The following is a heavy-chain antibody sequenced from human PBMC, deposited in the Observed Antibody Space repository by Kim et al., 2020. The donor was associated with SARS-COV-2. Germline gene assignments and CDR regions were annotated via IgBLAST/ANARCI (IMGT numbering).Heavy chain of an antibody. CDR1: GGSISSSSYY. CDR2: IYYSGST. V-gene: IGHV4-39*01. J-gene: IGHJ4*02. CDR3: ARRGYSYGFGGRGGWYFAY. Sequence: SETLSLTCTVSGGSISSSSYYWGWIRQPPGKGLEWIGSIYYSGSTYYNPSLKSRVTISVDTSKNQFSLKLSSVTAADTAVYYCARRGYSYGFGGRGGWYFAYWGQGTLGTVSS. D-gene: IGHD5-18*01.